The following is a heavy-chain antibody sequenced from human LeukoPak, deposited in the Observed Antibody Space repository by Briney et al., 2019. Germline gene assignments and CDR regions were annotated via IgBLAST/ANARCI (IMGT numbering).Heavy chain of an antibody. D-gene: IGHD1-26*01. Sequence: GASVKVSCKASGYTFTGYYMHWVRQAPGQGLEWMGWINPNSGGTNYAQKFQGRVTMTRDTSLSTAYMELSRLRSDDTAVYYCARARGYSGSYYYYMDVWGKGTTVTISS. J-gene: IGHJ6*03. V-gene: IGHV1-2*02. CDR2: INPNSGGT. CDR1: GYTFTGYY. CDR3: ARARGYSGSYYYYMDV.